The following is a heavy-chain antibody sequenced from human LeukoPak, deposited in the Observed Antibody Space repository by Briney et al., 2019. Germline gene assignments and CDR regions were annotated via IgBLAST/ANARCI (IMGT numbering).Heavy chain of an antibody. V-gene: IGHV3-11*06. CDR2: ISSSSSYT. Sequence: KPGGSLRLSCAASGFSFSDYYMSWIRQAPGKGLEWVSYISSSSSYTNYADSVKGRFTISRDNAKNSLYLQMNSLRAEDTAVYYCARRERLGYSYGRGTLDIWGQGTMVTVSS. CDR3: ARRERLGYSYGRGTLDI. CDR1: GFSFSDYY. D-gene: IGHD5-18*01. J-gene: IGHJ3*02.